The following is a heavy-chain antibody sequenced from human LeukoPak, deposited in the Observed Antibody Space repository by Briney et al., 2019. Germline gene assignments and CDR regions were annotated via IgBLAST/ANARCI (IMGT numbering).Heavy chain of an antibody. CDR2: IGIDSGNT. J-gene: IGHJ4*02. CDR3: AKDYKYAFDN. V-gene: IGHV3-48*01. Sequence: GGSLRLSCAASGFTFSDYSMNWVRQAPGKGLEWISYIGIDSGNTNYADSVKGRFTISRDKAKNSLYLQMNSLRVEDTAVYYCAKDYKYAFDNWGQGTLVTVSS. CDR1: GFTFSDYS. D-gene: IGHD5-24*01.